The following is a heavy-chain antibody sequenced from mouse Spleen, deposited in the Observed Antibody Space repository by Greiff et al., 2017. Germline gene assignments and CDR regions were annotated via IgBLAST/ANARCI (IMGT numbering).Heavy chain of an antibody. CDR3: ARSHYDYDVDYYAMDY. CDR2: IYPGSGST. V-gene: IGHV1-55*01. Sequence: QVQLQQPGAELVKPGASVKMSCKASGYTFTSYWITWVKQRPGQGLEWIGDIYPGSGSTSYNQKFKGKATLTVDQSSSTAYMQLNSLTSEDSAVYYCARSHYDYDVDYYAMDYWGQGTSVTVSS. CDR1: GYTFTSYW. J-gene: IGHJ4*01. D-gene: IGHD2-4*01.